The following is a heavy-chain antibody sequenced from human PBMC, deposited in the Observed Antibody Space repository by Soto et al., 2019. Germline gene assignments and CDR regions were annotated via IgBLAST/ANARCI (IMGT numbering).Heavy chain of an antibody. J-gene: IGHJ3*02. CDR1: GFTFSSYA. D-gene: IGHD6-19*01. Sequence: GGSLRLSCAASGFTFSSYAMSWVRQAPGKGLEWVSAISGSGGSTYYADSVKGRFTISRDNSKNTLYLQMNSLRAEDTAVYYCAKDRGGSGWYHDAFDIWGQGTMVTVSS. CDR2: ISGSGGST. V-gene: IGHV3-23*01. CDR3: AKDRGGSGWYHDAFDI.